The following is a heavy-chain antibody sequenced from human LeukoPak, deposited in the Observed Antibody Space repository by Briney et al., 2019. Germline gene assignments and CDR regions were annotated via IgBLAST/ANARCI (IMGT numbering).Heavy chain of an antibody. D-gene: IGHD4-17*01. V-gene: IGHV3-21*01. CDR2: ISSSSSYI. J-gene: IGHJ4*02. CDR1: GFTFSSYS. CDR3: ARHDGDYGVKVPFDY. Sequence: GGSLRLSCAASGFTFSSYSMNWVRQAPGKGLEWVSSISSSSSYIYYADSVKGRFTISRDNAKNSLYLQMNSLRAEDTAVYYCARHDGDYGVKVPFDYWGQGTLVTVSS.